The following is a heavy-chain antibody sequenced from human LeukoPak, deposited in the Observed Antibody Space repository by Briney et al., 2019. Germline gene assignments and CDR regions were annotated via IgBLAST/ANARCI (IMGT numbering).Heavy chain of an antibody. V-gene: IGHV4-34*01. Sequence: SETLSLTCAVYGGSFSGYYWSWIRQPPGKGLEWIGEINHSGSTNYNPSLKSRVTISVDTSKNQFSLKLSSVTAADTAVYYCARRKDPDFDILTGYFDYWGQGTLVTVSS. D-gene: IGHD3-9*01. J-gene: IGHJ4*02. CDR3: ARRKDPDFDILTGYFDY. CDR2: INHSGST. CDR1: GGSFSGYY.